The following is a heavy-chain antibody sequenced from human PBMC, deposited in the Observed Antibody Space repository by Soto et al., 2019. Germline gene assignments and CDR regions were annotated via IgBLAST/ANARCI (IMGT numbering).Heavy chain of an antibody. V-gene: IGHV3-30*18. D-gene: IGHD3-22*01. CDR2: ISYDGSNK. Sequence: GGSLRLSCAASGFTFSSYGMHWVRQAPGKGLEWVAVISYDGSNKYYADSVKGRFTISRDNSKNTLYLQMNSLRAEDTAVYYCAKGFDGDDSSGYFDYWGQGTLVTVSS. CDR3: AKGFDGDDSSGYFDY. J-gene: IGHJ4*02. CDR1: GFTFSSYG.